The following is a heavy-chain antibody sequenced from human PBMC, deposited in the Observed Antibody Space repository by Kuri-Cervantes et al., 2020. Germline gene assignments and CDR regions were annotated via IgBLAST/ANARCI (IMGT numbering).Heavy chain of an antibody. V-gene: IGHV1-69*13. CDR1: GGTLSSYA. CDR3: ARRGYNNWFDP. J-gene: IGHJ5*02. CDR2: IIPIFGTA. D-gene: IGHD5-18*01. Sequence: SVKVSCKASGGTLSSYAISWVRQAPGQGLGWMGGIIPIFGTANYAQKFQGRVTITADESTSTAYMELSSLRSDDTAVYYCARRGYNNWFDPWGQGTLVTVSS.